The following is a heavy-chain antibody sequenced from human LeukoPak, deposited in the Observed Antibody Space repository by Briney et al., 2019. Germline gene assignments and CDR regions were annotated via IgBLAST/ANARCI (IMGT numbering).Heavy chain of an antibody. CDR2: IGTAGDT. J-gene: IGHJ4*02. Sequence: PGGSLRLSCAASGFTFSNYDMHWVRQATGKGLEWVSAIGTAGDTYYQGSVRGRFTMSRENAKNSLYLQMNSLTAGDTAVYYCARGADTHFDYRGQGILATVSS. V-gene: IGHV3-13*04. CDR3: ARGADTHFDY. D-gene: IGHD2-15*01. CDR1: GFTFSNYD.